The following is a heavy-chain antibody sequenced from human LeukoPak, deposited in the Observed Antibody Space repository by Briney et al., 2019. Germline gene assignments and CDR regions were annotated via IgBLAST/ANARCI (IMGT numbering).Heavy chain of an antibody. V-gene: IGHV4-61*01. J-gene: IGHJ4*02. CDR3: ARGATITFDY. CDR2: IYYSGST. Sequence: SQTLSLTCTVSGGSISSDTYYWTWIRQPPGKGLEWIGYIYYSGSTNYNPSLKSRVTISVDTSKNQFSLKLSSVTAADTAVYYCARGATITFDYWGQGTLVTVSS. CDR1: GGSISSDTYY. D-gene: IGHD5-12*01.